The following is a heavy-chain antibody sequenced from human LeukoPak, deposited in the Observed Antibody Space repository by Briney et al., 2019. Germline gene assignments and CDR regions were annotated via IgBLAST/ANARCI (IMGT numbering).Heavy chain of an antibody. J-gene: IGHJ2*01. V-gene: IGHV3-23*01. D-gene: IGHD4-23*01. CDR1: GFTFTNAW. CDR2: IDGSGITT. CDR3: AKDVGNPIYWYFDL. Sequence: PGGSLRLSCAASGFTFTNAWMTWVRQAPGKGLEWVSSIDGSGITTYYADSVKGRFSISRDNSKNTLYLQMNSLRVEDTAIYYCAKDVGNPIYWYFDLWGRGILVTVSS.